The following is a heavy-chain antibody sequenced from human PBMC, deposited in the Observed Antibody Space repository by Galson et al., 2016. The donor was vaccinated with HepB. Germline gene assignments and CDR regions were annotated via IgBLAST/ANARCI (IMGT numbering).Heavy chain of an antibody. Sequence: TLSLTCTVSGGSINSSGYYWSWIRQPPGKGPEWIGYVYHSGSTYYNPSLEGRASVSIDTSNNQFSLKLTSVTATDRAVYFCARWQLTRAFDIWGQGTLVTVSS. CDR2: VYHSGST. CDR3: ARWQLTRAFDI. CDR1: GGSINSSGYY. D-gene: IGHD1-26*01. J-gene: IGHJ3*02. V-gene: IGHV4-30-4*01.